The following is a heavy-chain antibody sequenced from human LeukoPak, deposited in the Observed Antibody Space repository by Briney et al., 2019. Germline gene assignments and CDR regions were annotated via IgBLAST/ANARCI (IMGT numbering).Heavy chain of an antibody. Sequence: PGGSLRLSCAASGFTFSSYGMHWVRQAPGKGLEWVAVISHDGSNKYYADSVKGRFTISRDNSKNTLYLQMNSLRAEDTAVYYCAKDYHDFWSGPIWHYFDYWGQGTLVTVSS. V-gene: IGHV3-30*18. CDR1: GFTFSSYG. D-gene: IGHD3-3*01. CDR3: AKDYHDFWSGPIWHYFDY. J-gene: IGHJ4*02. CDR2: ISHDGSNK.